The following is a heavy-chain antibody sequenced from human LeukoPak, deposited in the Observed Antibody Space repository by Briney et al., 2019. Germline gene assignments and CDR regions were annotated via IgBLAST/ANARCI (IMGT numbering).Heavy chain of an antibody. CDR1: GFIFSSYS. Sequence: PGGSLRLSCAASGFIFSSYSMNWVRQAPGKGLERVSYISSGGSTIYYADSVKGRFTISRDNAKNSLYLQMNSLGDEDTAVYYCVRDDAGTDHYYYGMDVWGQGTTVTVSS. CDR3: VRDDAGTDHYYYGMDV. CDR2: ISSGGSTI. J-gene: IGHJ6*02. V-gene: IGHV3-48*02. D-gene: IGHD1-14*01.